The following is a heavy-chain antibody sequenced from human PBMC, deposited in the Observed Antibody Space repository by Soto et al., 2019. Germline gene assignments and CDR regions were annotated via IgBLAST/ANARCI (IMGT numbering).Heavy chain of an antibody. D-gene: IGHD3-16*01. CDR1: GFASSGSA. CDR3: TRDLFSYDYSGILWFDP. V-gene: IGHV3-73*01. CDR2: IRSKGHNYAT. Sequence: AGGSLRLSCAASGFASSGSAMYWVRQASGKGPEWVGRIRSKGHNYATEYAASVKGRFTISRDDSKNTAYLQMNSLQTEDTAVYYCTRDLFSYDYSGILWFDPWGQGTLVTVSS. J-gene: IGHJ5*02.